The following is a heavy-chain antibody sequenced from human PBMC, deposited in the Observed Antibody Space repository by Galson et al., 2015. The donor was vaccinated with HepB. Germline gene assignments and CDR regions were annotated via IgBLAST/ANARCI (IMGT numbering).Heavy chain of an antibody. CDR3: ARDRDYDILTGYIVNGFDI. CDR2: IYSGGST. J-gene: IGHJ3*02. Sequence: SLRLSCAASGFSVSSNYMNWVRQAPGKGLEWVSVIYSGGSTNYADSVKGRFTISRDNSKNTLYLQVNSLRAEDTAVYYCARDRDYDILTGYIVNGFDIWGQGTLVTVSS. CDR1: GFSVSSNY. D-gene: IGHD3-9*01. V-gene: IGHV3-66*02.